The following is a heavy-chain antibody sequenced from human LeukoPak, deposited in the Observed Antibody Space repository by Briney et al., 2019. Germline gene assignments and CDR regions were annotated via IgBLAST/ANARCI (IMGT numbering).Heavy chain of an antibody. Sequence: QPGGSLRLSCAACGFTFSSYAMSWVRQAPGKGLEWVSGISGSGGSTYYADSVKGRFTISRDSSKNTLYLQMNSLRAEDTAVYYCAKHDSSGYYYSDFDYWGQGTLVTVSS. CDR2: ISGSGGST. V-gene: IGHV3-23*01. CDR1: GFTFSSYA. J-gene: IGHJ4*02. D-gene: IGHD3-22*01. CDR3: AKHDSSGYYYSDFDY.